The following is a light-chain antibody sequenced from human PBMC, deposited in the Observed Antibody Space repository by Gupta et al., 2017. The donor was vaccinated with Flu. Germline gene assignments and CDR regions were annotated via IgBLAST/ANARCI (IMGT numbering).Light chain of an antibody. CDR2: GKN. Sequence: SSELTQDPAVSVALGQTVRITCQGDSLRSYYATWYQQKPGQAPLLVIYGKNNRPSGIPDRFSGSSSGNTASFTITGAQAEDEADYYCNSRDSSGNHWVFGGGTKLTVL. CDR1: SLRSYY. V-gene: IGLV3-19*01. J-gene: IGLJ3*02. CDR3: NSRDSSGNHWV.